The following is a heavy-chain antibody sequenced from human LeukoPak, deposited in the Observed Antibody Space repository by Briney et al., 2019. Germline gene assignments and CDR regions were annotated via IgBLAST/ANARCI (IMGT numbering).Heavy chain of an antibody. D-gene: IGHD6-13*01. V-gene: IGHV4-34*01. CDR1: GGSFSGYY. J-gene: IGHJ4*02. CDR2: INHSGST. Sequence: SETLSLTCAVYGGSFSGYYWSWIRQPPGKGLEWIGEINHSGSTNYNPSLKSRVTISVDTSKNQFSLKLSSVTAADTAVYYCARFRRIAAAGTEYYSDYWGQGTLVTVSS. CDR3: ARFRRIAAAGTEYYSDY.